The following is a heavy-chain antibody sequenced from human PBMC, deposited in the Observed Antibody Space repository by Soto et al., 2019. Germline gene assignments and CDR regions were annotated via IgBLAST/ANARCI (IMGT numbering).Heavy chain of an antibody. CDR3: ARALTDIVVVPAALYGMDV. Sequence: ASVKLSCKASGGTFSSYAISWVRQAPGQGLEWMGGIIPIFGTANYAQKFQGRVTITADESTSTAYMELSSLRSEDTAVYYCARALTDIVVVPAALYGMDVWGQGTTVTVSS. D-gene: IGHD2-2*01. J-gene: IGHJ6*02. CDR1: GGTFSSYA. CDR2: IIPIFGTA. V-gene: IGHV1-69*13.